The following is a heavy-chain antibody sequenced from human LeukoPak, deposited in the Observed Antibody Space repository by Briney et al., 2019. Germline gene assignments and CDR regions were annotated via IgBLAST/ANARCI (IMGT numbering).Heavy chain of an antibody. V-gene: IGHV4-4*07. D-gene: IGHD2-2*01. CDR1: GGSISSYY. CDR3: ARAPYCSSTSCYGSYYYYYMDV. Sequence: SETLSLTCTVSGGSISSYYWSWIRQPAGKGLEWIGRIYTSGSTNYNPSLKSRVTMSVDTSKNQFSLKLSSVTAADTAVYYCARAPYCSSTSCYGSYYYYYMDVWGKGTTVTVSS. J-gene: IGHJ6*03. CDR2: IYTSGST.